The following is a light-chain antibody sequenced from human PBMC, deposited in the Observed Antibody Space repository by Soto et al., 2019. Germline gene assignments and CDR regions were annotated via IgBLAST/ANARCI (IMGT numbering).Light chain of an antibody. Sequence: IVLTQSPATLSLSPGKRASLSCRASQDISNYLIWYQQKPGQAPRLLIYDVSNRATGIPARFSGSGSGTDFSLTISRLGPEDFAVYYCLQFDNSPLYTFGQGTKVDIK. CDR2: DVS. CDR3: LQFDNSPLYT. V-gene: IGKV3-11*01. J-gene: IGKJ2*01. CDR1: QDISNY.